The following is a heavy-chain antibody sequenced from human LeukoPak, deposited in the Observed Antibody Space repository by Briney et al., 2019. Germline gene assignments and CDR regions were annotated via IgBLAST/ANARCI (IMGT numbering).Heavy chain of an antibody. V-gene: IGHV3-48*03. CDR3: ATVTGYYNFDY. Sequence: PRGSLRLSCAASGFTFSSYEMNWVRQAPGKGLEWVSYISSSGSTIYYADSVKGRFTISRDNAKNSLYLQMNSLRAEDTAVYYCATVTGYYNFDYWGQGTLVTVSS. J-gene: IGHJ4*02. D-gene: IGHD3-9*01. CDR1: GFTFSSYE. CDR2: ISSSGSTI.